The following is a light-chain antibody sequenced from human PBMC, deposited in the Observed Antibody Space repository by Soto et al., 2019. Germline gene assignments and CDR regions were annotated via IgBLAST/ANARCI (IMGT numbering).Light chain of an antibody. CDR1: QSLLHSNGYNY. J-gene: IGKJ1*01. CDR3: MQTLQTWT. Sequence: DIVMTQSPLSLPVTPGEPASISCRSSQSLLHSNGYNYLDWYLQKPGQSPQLLIYLGSNRASGVPDRFSGSASGTDFTLKISRVEAEDVGIYYCMQTLQTWTFGQGTKVDIK. CDR2: LGS. V-gene: IGKV2-28*01.